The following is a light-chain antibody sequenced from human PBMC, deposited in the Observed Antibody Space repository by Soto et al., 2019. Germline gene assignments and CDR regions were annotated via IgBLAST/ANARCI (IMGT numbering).Light chain of an antibody. J-gene: IGKJ4*01. V-gene: IGKV3-11*01. Sequence: EIVLTQSPATLSLSPGERATLSCRASESVIRFLAWYQQRPGQAPRLLIYDTSIRATGIPARFSGSGSGTDFTLTISRLEPEDFAVYYCQQRARWPPVTFGGGTKVEIK. CDR3: QQRARWPPVT. CDR2: DTS. CDR1: ESVIRF.